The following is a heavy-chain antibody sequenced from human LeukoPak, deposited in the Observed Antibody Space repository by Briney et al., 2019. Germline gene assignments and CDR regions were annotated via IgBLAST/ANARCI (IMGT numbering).Heavy chain of an antibody. J-gene: IGHJ4*02. CDR2: IRQDGSEK. V-gene: IGHV3-7*03. Sequence: GGSLRLSCAASGFTFSSYWMSWVRQAPGKGLEWVANIRQDGSEKYYVDSVKGRFTISRDNAKNTLYLQMNSLRAEDTAVYYCARDKIVGATNFDYWGQGTLVTVSS. CDR3: ARDKIVGATNFDY. D-gene: IGHD1-26*01. CDR1: GFTFSSYW.